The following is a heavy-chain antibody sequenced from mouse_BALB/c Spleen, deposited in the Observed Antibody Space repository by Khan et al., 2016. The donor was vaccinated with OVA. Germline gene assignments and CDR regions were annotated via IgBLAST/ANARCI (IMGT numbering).Heavy chain of an antibody. Sequence: VQLVESGAELVRPGASVNLSCKTSGYIFTSYWIHWVKQRSGQGLEWFARIYPGTNNTYYNEKLKDKVTLTADKSSSTVYMQLSSLKCEDSAVYFWAREEDWYYWEYWGKGTTLTVSS. CDR2: IYPGTNNT. CDR3: AREEDWYYWEY. J-gene: IGHJ2*01. V-gene: IGHV1-76*01. CDR1: GYIFTSYW.